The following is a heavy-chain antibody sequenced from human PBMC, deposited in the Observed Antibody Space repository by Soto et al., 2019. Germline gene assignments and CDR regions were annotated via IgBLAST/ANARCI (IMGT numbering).Heavy chain of an antibody. Sequence: QVQLVQSGAEVKKPGSSVKVSCKASGGTFSSYAISWVRQAPGQGLEWMGGIIPIFGTANYAQKFQGRVTITADASTSTAYMELSILRSEDTAVYYCARIQGSHNCTDGEEYYYYGMDVWGQGTTVTVSS. CDR3: ARIQGSHNCTDGEEYYYYGMDV. CDR1: GGTFSSYA. V-gene: IGHV1-69*12. D-gene: IGHD1-1*01. CDR2: IIPIFGTA. J-gene: IGHJ6*02.